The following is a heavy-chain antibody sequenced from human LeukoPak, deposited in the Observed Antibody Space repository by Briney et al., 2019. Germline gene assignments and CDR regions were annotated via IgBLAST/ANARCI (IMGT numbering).Heavy chain of an antibody. CDR3: ARHFRGYYYDAFDI. V-gene: IGHV4-39*01. CDR2: IYYSGSP. CDR1: GGSISRGTYY. J-gene: IGHJ3*02. D-gene: IGHD3-10*01. Sequence: SETLSLTCTVSGGSISRGTYYWGWIRQPPGKGLEWLGSIYYSGSPHPNPSLQSRGTISVDTSKNEFSLKLPSVTAADTAVYYCARHFRGYYYDAFDIWGQGTMVTVSS.